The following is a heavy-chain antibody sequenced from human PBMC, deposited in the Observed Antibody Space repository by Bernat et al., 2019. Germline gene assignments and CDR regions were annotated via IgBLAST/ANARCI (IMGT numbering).Heavy chain of an antibody. D-gene: IGHD4-11*01. CDR3: ARAAQGGRTTVTTLNYYYYMDV. Sequence: VQLVESGGGLVQPGGSLRLSCAASGFTFSSYEMNWVRQAPGKGLEWVSYISSSGSTIYYADSVKGRFTISRDNAKNSLYLQMNSLRAEDTAVYYCARAAQGGRTTVTTLNYYYYMDVWGKGTTVTVSS. V-gene: IGHV3-48*03. J-gene: IGHJ6*03. CDR1: GFTFSSYE. CDR2: ISSSGSTI.